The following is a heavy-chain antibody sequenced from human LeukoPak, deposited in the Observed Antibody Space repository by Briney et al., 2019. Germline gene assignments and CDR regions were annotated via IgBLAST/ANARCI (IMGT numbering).Heavy chain of an antibody. CDR3: GSGVIFYDTSGRNY. Sequence: GGSLRLSCAASGFTFSSYEMNWVRQAPGKGLEWVPYISSSGSTIYYADSVKGRFTVSRDSAKNSVYLQMNSLRAEDTAVYYCGSGVIFYDTSGRNYWGQGTLVTVSS. CDR2: ISSSGSTI. D-gene: IGHD3-22*01. V-gene: IGHV3-48*03. J-gene: IGHJ4*02. CDR1: GFTFSSYE.